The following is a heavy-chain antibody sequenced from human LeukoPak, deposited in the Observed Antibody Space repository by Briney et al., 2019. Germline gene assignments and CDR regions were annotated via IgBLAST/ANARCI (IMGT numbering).Heavy chain of an antibody. CDR2: IYHTGTT. CDR3: AGTKLGYCTTTGCPLES. V-gene: IGHV4-38-2*01. Sequence: PSETLSLTCSVSGISVNSTYFWGWIRPAPGKGLEWIGSIYHTGTTDYNPSLKSRVTIAVETSKSQFSLNLRSVTTADTAVYFCAGTKLGYCTTTGCPLESWGQGTLVAVSS. D-gene: IGHD2-2*01. J-gene: IGHJ4*02. CDR1: GISVNSTYF.